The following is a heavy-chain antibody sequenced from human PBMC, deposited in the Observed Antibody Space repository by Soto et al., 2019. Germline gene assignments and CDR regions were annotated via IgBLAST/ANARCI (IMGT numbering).Heavy chain of an antibody. J-gene: IGHJ5*02. CDR2: ISYDGSNK. V-gene: IGHV3-30-3*01. CDR3: ARDYIRPHYGDYVWGRGNWFDP. Sequence: QVQLVESGGGVVQPGRSLRLSCAASGFTFSSYAMHWVRQAPGKGLEWVAVISYDGSNKYYADSVKGRFTISRDNSKNTMYLQMNSLRAEDTAVYYCARDYIRPHYGDYVWGRGNWFDPWGQGTLVTVSS. CDR1: GFTFSSYA. D-gene: IGHD4-17*01.